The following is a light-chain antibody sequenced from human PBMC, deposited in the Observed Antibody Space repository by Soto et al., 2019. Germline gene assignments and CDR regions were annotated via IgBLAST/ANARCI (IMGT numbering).Light chain of an antibody. J-gene: IGKJ4*01. CDR2: DPT. Sequence: EIVLTQSPSTLSLSPAERATLSCRASQSVSSYLALYQQKPGQAPRLLIYDPTNRATGIPARFSGSGSGTDFTLTISRLESEDFAVYYCQQRSNWSTCGGGTEVEIK. CDR1: QSVSSY. CDR3: QQRSNWST. V-gene: IGKV3-11*01.